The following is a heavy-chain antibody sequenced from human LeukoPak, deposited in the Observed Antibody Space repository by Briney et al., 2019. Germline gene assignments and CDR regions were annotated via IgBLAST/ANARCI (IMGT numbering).Heavy chain of an antibody. CDR2: ISGSGGST. J-gene: IGHJ3*02. D-gene: IGHD3-3*01. CDR3: AKDHDFWSGYYISAFDI. CDR1: GFTFSSYA. V-gene: IGHV3-23*01. Sequence: PGGSLRLSCAASGFTFSSYAMSWVRQAPGKGLEWVSAISGSGGSTYYADSVKGRFTISRDNSKNTLYLQMNSLRAEDTAVYYCAKDHDFWSGYYISAFDIWGQGTMVTVSS.